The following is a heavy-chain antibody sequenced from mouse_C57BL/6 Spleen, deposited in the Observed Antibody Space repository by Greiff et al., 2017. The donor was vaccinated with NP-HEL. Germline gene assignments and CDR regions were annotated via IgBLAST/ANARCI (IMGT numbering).Heavy chain of an antibody. CDR3: ARGRDYDGGFAY. CDR1: GYTFTSYW. CDR2: IYPGSGST. J-gene: IGHJ3*01. D-gene: IGHD2-4*01. V-gene: IGHV1-55*01. Sequence: QVQLQQPGAELVKPGASVKMSCKASGYTFTSYWITWVKQRPGQGLEWIGDIYPGSGSTNYNEKFKSKATLTVDTSSSTAYMQLSSLTSEDSAVYYCARGRDYDGGFAYWGQGTLVTVSA.